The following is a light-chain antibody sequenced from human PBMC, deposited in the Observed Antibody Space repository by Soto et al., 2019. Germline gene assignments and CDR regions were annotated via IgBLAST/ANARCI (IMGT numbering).Light chain of an antibody. CDR3: MQALQTPLT. CDR2: LGS. J-gene: IGKJ4*01. V-gene: IGKV2-28*01. CDR1: QSLLHSNGYNY. Sequence: DIVMTQSPLSLPVTPGEPASISCRSSQSLLHSNGYNYLDWDLQKPGQSPQLLIYLGSNRASGGPDRFSGSGSGTDVTLKISRVEAEDVGVYYCMQALQTPLTVGGGTKVEIK.